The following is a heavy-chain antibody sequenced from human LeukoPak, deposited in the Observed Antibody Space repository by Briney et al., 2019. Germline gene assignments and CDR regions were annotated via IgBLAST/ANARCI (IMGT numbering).Heavy chain of an antibody. CDR3: ARDPRYIVVVVAATFSMGAFDI. V-gene: IGHV1-2*02. CDR2: INPNSGGT. Sequence: ASVKVSCKASGYTFTGYYMHWVRQAPGQGLEWMGWINPNSGGTNYAQKFQGRVTMTRDTSISTAYMELSRLRSDDTAVYYCARDPRYIVVVVAATFSMGAFDIWGQGTMVTVSS. D-gene: IGHD2-15*01. J-gene: IGHJ3*02. CDR1: GYTFTGYY.